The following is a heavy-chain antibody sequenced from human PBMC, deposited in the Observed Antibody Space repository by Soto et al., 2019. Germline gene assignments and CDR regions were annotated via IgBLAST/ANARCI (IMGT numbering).Heavy chain of an antibody. CDR2: INRSGGST. V-gene: IGHV1-46*01. J-gene: IGHJ1*01. CDR1: GYTFTSYY. CDR3: AREVERGYSYGYLEY. Sequence: QVQLVQSGAEVKKPGASVKVSCKASGYTFTSYYLHWVLQAPGQGLEWMGIINRSGGSTSYAQKFQGRVTMTRDTSTSTVYMELSSLRSEDTAVYYCAREVERGYSYGYLEYWGQGTLVTVSS. D-gene: IGHD5-18*01.